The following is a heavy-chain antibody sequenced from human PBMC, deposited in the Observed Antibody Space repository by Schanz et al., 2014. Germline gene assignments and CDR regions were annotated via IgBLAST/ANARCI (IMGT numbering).Heavy chain of an antibody. D-gene: IGHD6-19*01. CDR2: ISPYTGNT. V-gene: IGHV1-18*01. J-gene: IGHJ4*02. CDR1: GYAFSDYG. Sequence: QLQLVQSGAEVKKPGSSVKVSCKTSGYAFSDYGITWVRQAPGQGLQWMGWISPYTGNTNYAQTLQGRITLTTDTATSTAYMELRSLRSDDTAVYYCARGGYSSGWYDRDIAHFDYWGQGTLVTVSS. CDR3: ARGGYSSGWYDRDIAHFDY.